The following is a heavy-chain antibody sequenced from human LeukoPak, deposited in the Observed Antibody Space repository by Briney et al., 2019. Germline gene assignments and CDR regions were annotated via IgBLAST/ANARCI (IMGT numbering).Heavy chain of an antibody. D-gene: IGHD2-2*01. J-gene: IGHJ4*02. CDR2: ISGSGGTT. Sequence: GGSLRLSCAASGFTFNNYAMSWVRQAPGKGLEWVSAISGSGGTTYYADSVKGRFTISRDNSKNTLYLQMNSLRAEDTAVYYCASRPIVVVPAASDYWGQGTPVTVSS. V-gene: IGHV3-23*01. CDR3: ASRPIVVVPAASDY. CDR1: GFTFNNYA.